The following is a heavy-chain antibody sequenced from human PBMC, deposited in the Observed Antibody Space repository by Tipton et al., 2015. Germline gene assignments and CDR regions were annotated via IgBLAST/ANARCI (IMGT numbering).Heavy chain of an antibody. CDR2: IYYSGST. D-gene: IGHD3-22*01. Sequence: TLSLTCTVSVGSVSSADYYWSWIRQPPGKGLEWIAYIYYSGSTNYNPSLKSRVTISVDTSKNQFSLRLSSVTAADTAVYYCASFGIYDSSVHYYCDDWGQGALVTFSS. CDR1: VGSVSSADYY. V-gene: IGHV4-61*08. CDR3: ASFGIYDSSVHYYCDD. J-gene: IGHJ4*02.